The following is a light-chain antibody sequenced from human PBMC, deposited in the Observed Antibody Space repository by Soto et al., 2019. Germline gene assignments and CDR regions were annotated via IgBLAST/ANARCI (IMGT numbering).Light chain of an antibody. Sequence: QSALTQPASVSGSPGQSITISCTGTSSDVGGYNYVSWYQQYPGKAPKLMIYEVSNRPSGVSNRFSGSKSGNTASLTVSGLQAEDEAGYYCGSHAGDSNLVFGGGTKVTVL. CDR2: EVS. CDR3: GSHAGDSNLV. J-gene: IGLJ3*02. V-gene: IGLV2-14*01. CDR1: SSDVGGYNY.